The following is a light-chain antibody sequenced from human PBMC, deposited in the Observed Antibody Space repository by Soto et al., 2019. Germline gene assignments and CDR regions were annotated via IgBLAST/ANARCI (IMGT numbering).Light chain of an antibody. CDR2: WAS. J-gene: IGKJ1*01. Sequence: DIVMTQSPDSLAVSLGERATINCKSSQRVLYSSNNKNYLAWYQQKPGQPPKLLINWASTRESGVPDRFSGSGSGTDSTLTISSLQAEDVAVYYCQQYYSTPGTFGQGTRVEIK. CDR3: QQYYSTPGT. CDR1: QRVLYSSNNKNY. V-gene: IGKV4-1*01.